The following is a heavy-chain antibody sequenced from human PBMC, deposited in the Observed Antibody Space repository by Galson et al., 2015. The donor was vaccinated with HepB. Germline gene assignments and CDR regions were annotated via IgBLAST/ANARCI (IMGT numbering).Heavy chain of an antibody. Sequence: SLRLSCAASGFTFSSYAMSWVRQAPGKGLEWVSAISGSGGSTYYADSVKGRFTISRDNSKNTLYLQMNSLRAEDTDVYYCAKDRAEADDFWSGYSNYFDYWGQGTLVTVSS. D-gene: IGHD3-3*01. CDR3: AKDRAEADDFWSGYSNYFDY. V-gene: IGHV3-23*01. CDR1: GFTFSSYA. J-gene: IGHJ4*02. CDR2: ISGSGGST.